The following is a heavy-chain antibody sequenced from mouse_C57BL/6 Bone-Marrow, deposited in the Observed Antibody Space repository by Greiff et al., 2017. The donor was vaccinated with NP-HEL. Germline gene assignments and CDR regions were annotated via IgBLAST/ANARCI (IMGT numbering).Heavy chain of an antibody. CDR2: IRSKSSNYAT. V-gene: IGHV10-3*01. CDR3: VREEVYYYGSTFCDY. J-gene: IGHJ2*01. D-gene: IGHD1-1*01. Sequence: EVKLVESGGGLVQPKGSLKLSCAASGFTFNTYAMHWVRQAPGKGLEWVARIRSKSSNYATYYADSVKDRFNISRDDSQSMLYLQMNNLKTEDTAMYYCVREEVYYYGSTFCDYWGQGTTLTVSS. CDR1: GFTFNTYA.